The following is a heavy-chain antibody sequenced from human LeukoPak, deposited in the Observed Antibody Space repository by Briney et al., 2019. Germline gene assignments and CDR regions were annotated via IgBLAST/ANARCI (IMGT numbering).Heavy chain of an antibody. V-gene: IGHV3-30-3*01. CDR2: ISYDGSNK. CDR3: ARDRRVGVGATAFDY. CDR1: GFTFSSYA. Sequence: GGSLRLSCAASGFTFSSYAMHWVRQAPGKGLEWVAVISYDGSNKYYADSVKGRFTISRDNSKNTLYLQMNSLRAEDTAVYYCARDRRVGVGATAFDYWGQGTLVTVSS. D-gene: IGHD1-26*01. J-gene: IGHJ4*02.